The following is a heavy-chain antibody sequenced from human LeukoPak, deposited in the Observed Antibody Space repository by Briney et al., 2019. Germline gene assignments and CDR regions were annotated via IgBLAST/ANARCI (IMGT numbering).Heavy chain of an antibody. J-gene: IGHJ4*02. Sequence: SVKLSCKASGGTFSSYAISWVREAPGQGHEWMGGIIPIFGTANYAQKFQVRVTITADESTSTAYMELSSLRSEDTAVYYCARDRLIDYKMGNFDYWGQGTLVTVSS. CDR2: IIPIFGTA. V-gene: IGHV1-69*13. CDR1: GGTFSSYA. CDR3: ARDRLIDYKMGNFDY. D-gene: IGHD4-11*01.